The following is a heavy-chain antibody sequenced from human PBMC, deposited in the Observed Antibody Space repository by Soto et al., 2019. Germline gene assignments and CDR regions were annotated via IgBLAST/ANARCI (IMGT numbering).Heavy chain of an antibody. Sequence: EVQLVDSGGGLVQPGGSLRLSCAVSGFTLGRYWMSWVRQAPGKGLEWVANIKEDGSEKYYVDSVKGRFTISRDNAKNSLDLQMNSLRVEDTAVYYCARVPLGLGGTGRGVDFDYWGQGTPVTVSS. V-gene: IGHV3-7*03. CDR1: GFTLGRYW. CDR2: IKEDGSEK. J-gene: IGHJ4*02. CDR3: ARVPLGLGGTGRGVDFDY. D-gene: IGHD3-10*01.